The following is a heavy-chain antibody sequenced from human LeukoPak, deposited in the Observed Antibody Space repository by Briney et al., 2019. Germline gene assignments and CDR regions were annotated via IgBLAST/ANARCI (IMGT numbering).Heavy chain of an antibody. CDR2: INWNGGST. D-gene: IGHD6-19*01. J-gene: IGHJ6*03. CDR3: ARDRAGWYDDYYYYMDV. CDR1: GFPFDDYG. V-gene: IGHV3-20*04. Sequence: GGSLSPSWAASGFPFDDYGLSWVRPASGKGLEWVSGINWNGGSTGYADSVKGRFTISRDNAKNSLYLQMNSLRAEDTALYYCARDRAGWYDDYYYYMDVWGKGTTVTVSS.